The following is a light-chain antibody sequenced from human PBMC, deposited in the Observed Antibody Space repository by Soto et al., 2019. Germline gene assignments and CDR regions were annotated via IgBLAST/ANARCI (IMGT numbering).Light chain of an antibody. CDR3: SSYAGSNSFV. CDR2: EVS. V-gene: IGLV2-8*01. Sequence: SIINNRTSSDVGGYNYVSWYQQHPGKAPKLMIYEVSKRPSGVPDRFSGSKSGNTASLTVSGLQAEDEADYYCSSYAGSNSFVFGTGTKVTVL. J-gene: IGLJ1*01. CDR1: SSDVGGYNY.